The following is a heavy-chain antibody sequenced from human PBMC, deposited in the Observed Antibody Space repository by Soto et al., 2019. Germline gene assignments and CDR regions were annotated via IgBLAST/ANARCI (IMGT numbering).Heavy chain of an antibody. V-gene: IGHV4-31*02. CDR2: IYYSGST. J-gene: IGHJ5*02. Sequence: PSETLSLTCTVSGGSISSGGYYWSWIRQHPGKGLEWIGYIYYSGSTYYNPSLKSRVTISVDTSKNQFSLKLSSVTAADTAVYYCARGTTYYDILTLDPWGQGTLVTVSS. CDR1: GGSISSGGYY. D-gene: IGHD3-9*01. CDR3: ARGTTYYDILTLDP.